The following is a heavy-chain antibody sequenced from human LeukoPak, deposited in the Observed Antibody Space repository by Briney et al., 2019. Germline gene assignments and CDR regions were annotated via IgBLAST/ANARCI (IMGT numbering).Heavy chain of an antibody. CDR3: ARLRFADGEMGGYQDAFDI. D-gene: IGHD3-22*01. CDR1: GGSISSSSYY. CDR2: IYYSGNT. Sequence: SETLSLTCTVSGGSISSSSYYWGWIRQPPGKGLEWIGNIYYSGNTYYKSSLKSRVTISVDTSKNQFSLKLSSVTAADTAVYYCARLRFADGEMGGYQDAFDIWGQGTMVTVSS. V-gene: IGHV4-39*01. J-gene: IGHJ3*02.